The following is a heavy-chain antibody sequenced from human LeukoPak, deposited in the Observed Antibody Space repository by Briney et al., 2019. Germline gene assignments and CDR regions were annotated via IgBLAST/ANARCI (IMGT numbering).Heavy chain of an antibody. CDR1: GGSISSSNW. CDR3: ARVNDILTRSPSHYYFDY. Sequence: SETLSLTCAVSGGSISSSNWWSWVRQPPGKGLEWIGEIYHSGSTNYNPSLKSRVTISVDKSKSQFSLKLSSVTAADTAVHYCARVNDILTRSPSHYYFDYWGQGTLVTVSS. D-gene: IGHD3-9*01. CDR2: IYHSGST. J-gene: IGHJ4*02. V-gene: IGHV4-4*02.